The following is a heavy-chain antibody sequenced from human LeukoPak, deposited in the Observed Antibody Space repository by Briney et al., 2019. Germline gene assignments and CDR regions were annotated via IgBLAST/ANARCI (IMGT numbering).Heavy chain of an antibody. V-gene: IGHV4-34*01. J-gene: IGHJ5*02. CDR3: AREVTMVRGVTLNWFDP. D-gene: IGHD3-10*01. CDR1: GGSFSGYY. CDR2: INHSGST. Sequence: RASETLSLTCAVYGGSFSGYYWSWIRQPPGKGREWIGEINHSGSTNYNPSLKSRVTISVDTSKNQFSLKLSSVTAADTAVYYCAREVTMVRGVTLNWFDPWGQGTLVTVSS.